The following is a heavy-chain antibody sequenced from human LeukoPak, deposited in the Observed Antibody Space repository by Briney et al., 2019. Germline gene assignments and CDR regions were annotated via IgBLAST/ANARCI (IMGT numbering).Heavy chain of an antibody. Sequence: GGSLRLSCAASGFTFSSYGMHWVRQAPGKGLEWVAVISYDGSNKYYADSVKGRFTISRDNSKNALYLQMNSLRAEDTAVYYCAKDLDSGSYRGQGTLVTVSS. J-gene: IGHJ4*02. CDR2: ISYDGSNK. D-gene: IGHD1-26*01. CDR1: GFTFSSYG. V-gene: IGHV3-30*18. CDR3: AKDLDSGSY.